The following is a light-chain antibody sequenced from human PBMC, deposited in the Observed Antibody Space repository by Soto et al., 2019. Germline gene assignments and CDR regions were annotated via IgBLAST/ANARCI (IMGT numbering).Light chain of an antibody. CDR2: DAS. Sequence: DIRMTQSPSTLSASIGDRVTITCRASQSISNWVAWYQQKPGEAPKVVIYDASTLAGGVPSRLSGSASGTEYTLTISSLQPHDFATYYCQHYNGYFGQGTKLEIK. J-gene: IGKJ2*01. V-gene: IGKV1-5*01. CDR1: QSISNW. CDR3: QHYNGY.